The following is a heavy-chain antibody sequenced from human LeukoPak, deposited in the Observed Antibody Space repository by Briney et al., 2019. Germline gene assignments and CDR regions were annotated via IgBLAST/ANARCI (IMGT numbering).Heavy chain of an antibody. V-gene: IGHV1-18*01. J-gene: IGHJ4*02. Sequence: ASVTVSCTASGYTFTIYGIGWVRQAPGQGLEWMGWISAYNGNTNYAQKLQGRVTMTTDTSTSTAYVELRSLRSDDTAVYYCARVANTGVDYWGQGTLVTVSS. D-gene: IGHD1-14*01. CDR3: ARVANTGVDY. CDR1: GYTFTIYG. CDR2: ISAYNGNT.